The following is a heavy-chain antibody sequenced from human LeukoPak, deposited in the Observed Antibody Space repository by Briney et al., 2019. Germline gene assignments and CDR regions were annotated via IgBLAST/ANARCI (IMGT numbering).Heavy chain of an antibody. CDR1: GFTFSSYS. CDR2: ISSSSSTI. Sequence: GGSLRLSCAASGFTFSSYSMNWVRQASGKGLEWVSYISSSSSTIYYADSVKGRFTISRDNAKNSLYLQMNSLRAEDTAVYYCARYGGDSFYDFWSGSKTGFDYWGQGTLVTVSS. D-gene: IGHD3-3*01. CDR3: ARYGGDSFYDFWSGSKTGFDY. J-gene: IGHJ4*02. V-gene: IGHV3-48*01.